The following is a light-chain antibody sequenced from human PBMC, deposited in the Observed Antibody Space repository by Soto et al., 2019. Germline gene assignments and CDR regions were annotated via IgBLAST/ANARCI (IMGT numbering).Light chain of an antibody. CDR2: EVS. J-gene: IGLJ1*01. V-gene: IGLV2-14*01. CDR1: SSDVGGYNY. CDR3: SSYTRSSNYV. Sequence: QSALTQPASVSGSPGQSITISCTGTSSDVGGYNYVSWYQQHPGKAPKLMIYEVSNRPSGVSNRFSGSKSGNTASLTISGLRAEDEADYYCSSYTRSSNYVFGNGTKVT.